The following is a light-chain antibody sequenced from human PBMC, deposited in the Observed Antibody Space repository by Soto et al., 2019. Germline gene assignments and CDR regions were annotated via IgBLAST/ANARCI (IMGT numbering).Light chain of an antibody. CDR1: SSDVGGYNY. Sequence: LTQPRSVSGSPGQSVTISCTGTSSDVGGYNYVSWYQQHPGKAPKLMIYDVSKRPSGVPDRFSGSKSGNTASLTISGPQAEDEADYYCCSYAGRYTYVFGTGTKVTVL. J-gene: IGLJ1*01. V-gene: IGLV2-11*01. CDR3: CSYAGRYTYV. CDR2: DVS.